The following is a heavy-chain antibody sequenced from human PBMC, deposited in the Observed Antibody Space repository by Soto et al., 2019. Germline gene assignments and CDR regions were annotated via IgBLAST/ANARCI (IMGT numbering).Heavy chain of an antibody. J-gene: IGHJ6*02. Sequence: PGESLKISCKGSGYSFTSYWIGWVRQMPGKGLEWMGIIYPGDSDTRYSPSFQGQVTISADKSISTAYLQWSSLKASDTAMYYCARHAPLQYSSSWYRWEWYYYGMEVWGQGTTVTVSS. CDR1: GYSFTSYW. CDR2: IYPGDSDT. D-gene: IGHD6-13*01. V-gene: IGHV5-51*01. CDR3: ARHAPLQYSSSWYRWEWYYYGMEV.